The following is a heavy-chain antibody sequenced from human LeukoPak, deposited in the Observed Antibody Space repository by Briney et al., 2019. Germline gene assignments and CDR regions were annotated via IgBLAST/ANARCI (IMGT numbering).Heavy chain of an antibody. V-gene: IGHV3-21*01. CDR3: ATDYYDSSGYYYNPYYFDY. D-gene: IGHD3-22*01. CDR2: ISSSSSYI. J-gene: IGHJ4*02. Sequence: GRSLRLSCAASGFTFSSYSMNWVRQAPGKGLEWVSSISSSSSYIYYADSVKGRFTISRDNAKNSLYLQMNSLRAEDTAVYYCATDYYDSSGYYYNPYYFDYWGQGTLVTVSS. CDR1: GFTFSSYS.